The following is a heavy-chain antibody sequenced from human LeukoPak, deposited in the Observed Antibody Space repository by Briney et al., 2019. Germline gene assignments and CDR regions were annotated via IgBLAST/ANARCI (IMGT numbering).Heavy chain of an antibody. J-gene: IGHJ4*02. CDR1: GFTFSSYA. Sequence: PGRSLRLSCAASGFTFSSYAMNWVRQAPGKGLEWVSTISNSGDRTYYADSVKGRFTISRDNSKNTLYLQMNSLRTEDTAVYYCAKDFVPRGGSYFPGFDYWGQGTLAIVSS. CDR2: ISNSGDRT. CDR3: AKDFVPRGGSYFPGFDY. V-gene: IGHV3-23*01. D-gene: IGHD1-26*01.